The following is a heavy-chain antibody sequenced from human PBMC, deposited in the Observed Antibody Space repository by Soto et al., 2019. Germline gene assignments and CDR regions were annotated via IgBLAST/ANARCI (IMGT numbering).Heavy chain of an antibody. CDR2: IHYSGST. CDR3: TRGGDPYKTGH. D-gene: IGHD2-21*01. J-gene: IGHJ4*02. V-gene: IGHV4-61*01. Sequence: SETLSLTCTVPGGSVKMGTYYWIWIRQPPGKGLEWIGFIHYSGSTNYNPSLKGRVTMSVDTSKNQFSLKLTSVNTADTAIYYCTRGGDPYKTGHWGQGTLVTVS. CDR1: GGSVKMGTYY.